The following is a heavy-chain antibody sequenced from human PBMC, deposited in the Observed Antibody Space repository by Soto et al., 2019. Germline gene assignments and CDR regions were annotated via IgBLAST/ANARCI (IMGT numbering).Heavy chain of an antibody. CDR1: GFTFDDYG. V-gene: IGHV3-20*01. Sequence: EVQLVESGGGVVRPGGSLRLSCAATGFTFDDYGMSWVRQAPGKGLEWVSGINWNGGSTGYADSVKGRFTISRDNAKNSLYLQMNSLRAEDTALYHCARAAIAVAGSYWYFDLWGRGTLVTVSS. CDR2: INWNGGST. D-gene: IGHD6-19*01. CDR3: ARAAIAVAGSYWYFDL. J-gene: IGHJ2*01.